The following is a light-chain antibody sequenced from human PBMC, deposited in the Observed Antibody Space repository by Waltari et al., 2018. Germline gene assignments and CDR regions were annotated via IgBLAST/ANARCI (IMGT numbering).Light chain of an antibody. V-gene: IGKV1-39*01. CDR3: QHNYGTPFT. J-gene: IGKJ3*01. CDR1: ENVNNY. Sequence: DIQMTQSPSSLSASVGDRVTITCRASENVNNYLNWYQQKPGKAPKLLIYKASTLQSGVTSSFSGSGSGTDYTFTISSLHSEDVATYYCQHNYGTPFTFGPGTTLDIK. CDR2: KAS.